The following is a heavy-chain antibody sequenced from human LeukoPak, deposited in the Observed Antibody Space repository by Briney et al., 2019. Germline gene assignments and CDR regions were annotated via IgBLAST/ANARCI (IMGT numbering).Heavy chain of an antibody. J-gene: IGHJ4*02. D-gene: IGHD3-22*01. V-gene: IGHV3-30*02. CDR1: GFNFSSYW. CDR2: IRYDGSNK. CDR3: AKERYYYDSSGYYYSSAIDY. Sequence: GGSLRLSCAASGFNFSSYWMSWVRQAPGKGLEWVAFIRYDGSNKYYADSVKGRFTISRDNSKNTLYLQMNSLRAEDTAVYYCAKERYYYDSSGYYYSSAIDYWGQGTLVTVSS.